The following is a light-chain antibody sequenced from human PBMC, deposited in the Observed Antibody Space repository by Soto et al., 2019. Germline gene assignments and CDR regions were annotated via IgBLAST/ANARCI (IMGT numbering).Light chain of an antibody. CDR2: GAS. CDR3: QQRSNWPPAYT. CDR1: QSVSNNY. J-gene: IGKJ2*01. V-gene: IGKV3D-20*02. Sequence: EIVLTQSPGTLSLSPGERATLSCRASQSVSNNYLAWYQQKPGQAPRLLIYGASNRATGIPDRFSGSGSGTDFTLTISRLEPEDFAVYYCQQRSNWPPAYTFGQGTKLEI.